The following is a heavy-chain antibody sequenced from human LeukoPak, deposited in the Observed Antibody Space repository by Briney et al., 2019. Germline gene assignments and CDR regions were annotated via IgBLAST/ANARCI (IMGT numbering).Heavy chain of an antibody. CDR2: INHSGST. D-gene: IGHD5-24*01. CDR1: GGSFSGYY. Sequence: SETLSLTCAVYGGSFSGYYWSWIRQPPGKGLEWIGEINHSGSTNYNPSLKSRVTISVDTSKNQFSLKLSSVTAADTPVYYCARGKRRPHWYFDLWGRGTLVTVSS. J-gene: IGHJ2*01. V-gene: IGHV4-34*01. CDR3: ARGKRRPHWYFDL.